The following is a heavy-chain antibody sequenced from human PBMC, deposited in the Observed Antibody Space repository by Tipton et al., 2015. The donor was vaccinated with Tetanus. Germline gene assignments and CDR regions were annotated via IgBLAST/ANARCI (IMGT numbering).Heavy chain of an antibody. V-gene: IGHV4-39*01. Sequence: LRLSCTVSSGSISSSSYYWGWIRQPPGKGLEWIGSIYYSGSTYYNPSLKSRVTISVDTSKNQFSLKLSSVTAADTAVYYCARIGSSGYDWGIIDYWGQGTLVTVSS. D-gene: IGHD5-12*01. CDR1: SGSISSSSYY. J-gene: IGHJ4*02. CDR3: ARIGSSGYDWGIIDY. CDR2: IYYSGST.